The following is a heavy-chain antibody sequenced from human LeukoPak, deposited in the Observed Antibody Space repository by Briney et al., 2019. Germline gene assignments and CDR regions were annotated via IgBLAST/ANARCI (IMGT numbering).Heavy chain of an antibody. CDR2: IYWDDDK. D-gene: IGHD3-22*01. Sequence: SGPTLVKPTQTLTLTCTFSGFSLSTIGVSVGWIRQPPGKALEWLTVIYWDDDKRYSPSLKSRLTITKDTSKNQVVLTMTNMDPVDTATYYCAHLPPPEGKSGNYFFDYWGQGILVTVSS. CDR1: GFSLSTIGVS. CDR3: AHLPPPEGKSGNYFFDY. J-gene: IGHJ4*02. V-gene: IGHV2-5*02.